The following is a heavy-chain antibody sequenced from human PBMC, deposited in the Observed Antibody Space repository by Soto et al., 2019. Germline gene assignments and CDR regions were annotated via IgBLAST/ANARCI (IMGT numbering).Heavy chain of an antibody. CDR1: GGSFSGYY. Sequence: PSEHLSLTCAVSGGSFSGYYWSWIRQPPGKGLEWIGEINHSGSTNYNPSLKSRVTISVDTSKNQFSLKLSSVTAADTAVYYCARAQPRRAARSGRARMYFQHWGQGTLVTVAS. CDR2: INHSGST. D-gene: IGHD6-6*01. CDR3: ARAQPRRAARSGRARMYFQH. V-gene: IGHV4-34*01. J-gene: IGHJ1*01.